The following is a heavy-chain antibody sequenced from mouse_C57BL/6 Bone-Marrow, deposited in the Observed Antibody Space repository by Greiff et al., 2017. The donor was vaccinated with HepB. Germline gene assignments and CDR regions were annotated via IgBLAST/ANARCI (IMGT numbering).Heavy chain of an antibody. CDR2: ISDGGSYT. CDR3: GRFHYFDY. CDR1: GFTFSSYA. Sequence: EVKVVESGGGLVKPGGSLKLSCAASGFTFSSYAMSWVRQTPEKRLEWVATISDGGSYTYYPDNVKGRFTISRDNAKNNLYLQMSHLKSEDTAMYYCGRFHYFDYWGQGTTLTVSS. J-gene: IGHJ2*01. V-gene: IGHV5-4*03.